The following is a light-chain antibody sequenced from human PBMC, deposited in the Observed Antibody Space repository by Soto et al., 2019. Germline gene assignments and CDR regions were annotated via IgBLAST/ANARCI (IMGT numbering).Light chain of an antibody. J-gene: IGLJ1*01. Sequence: QSVLTQPPSVSRAPGQRVTISCTGSTSNIGADYDVHWYQQLPGTAPKLLIYGSSDRPSGVPDRFSGSKSGTSASLAITGLQAEDEADYYCQSYDSSLINYVFGTGTKVTVL. V-gene: IGLV1-40*01. CDR2: GSS. CDR1: TSNIGADYD. CDR3: QSYDSSLINYV.